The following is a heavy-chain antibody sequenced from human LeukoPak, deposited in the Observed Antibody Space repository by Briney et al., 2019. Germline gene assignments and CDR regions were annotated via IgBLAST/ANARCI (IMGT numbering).Heavy chain of an antibody. D-gene: IGHD6-13*01. CDR3: ARDRQQLVFYYYYMDV. CDR1: GYTFTGYY. CDR2: INPNSGGT. J-gene: IGHJ6*03. V-gene: IGHV1-2*06. Sequence: ASVKVSCRTSGYTFTGYYMHWVRQAPGQGLEWMGRINPNSGGTNYAQRFQGRVTVTRDTSISTAYMELSRLRSDDTAVYYCARDRQQLVFYYYYMDVWGKGTTVTVSS.